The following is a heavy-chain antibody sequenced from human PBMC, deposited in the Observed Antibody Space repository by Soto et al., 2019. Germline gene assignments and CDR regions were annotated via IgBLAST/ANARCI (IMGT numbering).Heavy chain of an antibody. J-gene: IGHJ4*02. CDR3: ARDGLDHFDY. Sequence: VGSLRLSCAASGFTFSSYGMLWVRQAPGKGLERVALIWYDGSIKYYADSVKGRFTISRDNSKKNTLYLQMNSLRAEDTAVYYCARDGLDHFDYWGQGTLVTVSS. V-gene: IGHV3-33*01. CDR1: GFTFSSYG. CDR2: IWYDGSIK. D-gene: IGHD6-6*01.